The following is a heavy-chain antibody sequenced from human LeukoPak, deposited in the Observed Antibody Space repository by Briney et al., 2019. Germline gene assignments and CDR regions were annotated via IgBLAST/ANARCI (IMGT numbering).Heavy chain of an antibody. CDR2: INPNSEVT. J-gene: IGHJ4*02. CDR3: ARGYSGYDLHFDH. D-gene: IGHD5-12*01. CDR1: GYIFTGYF. Sequence: ASVKVSCKASGYIFTGYFMHWVRQAPGQGLEWMGWINPNSEVTNSAQKFQGRVTMTRDMSISTVYMELSRLRSDDTAVYYCARGYSGYDLHFDHWGQGTLVTVSS. V-gene: IGHV1-2*02.